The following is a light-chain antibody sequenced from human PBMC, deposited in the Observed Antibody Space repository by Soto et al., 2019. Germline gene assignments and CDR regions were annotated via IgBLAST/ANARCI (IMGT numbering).Light chain of an antibody. CDR2: EVT. CDR1: SSDVGSYNR. CDR3: TSDTRSRTWV. Sequence: QSALTQPPSVSGSPGQSVTISCTGTSSDVGSYNRVSWYQQPPGTAPKLMIYEVTNRPSGVPNRFSASKSGNTASLTISGLQAEDEADYYCTSDTRSRTWVFGGGTKLTVL. V-gene: IGLV2-18*02. J-gene: IGLJ3*02.